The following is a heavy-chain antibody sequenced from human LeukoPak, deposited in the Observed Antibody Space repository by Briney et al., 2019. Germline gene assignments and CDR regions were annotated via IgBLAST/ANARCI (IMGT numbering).Heavy chain of an antibody. D-gene: IGHD2-2*01. CDR3: ARDMEYCSSTSCPRFQH. CDR2: IKQDGSEK. CDR1: GFTFSSYW. Sequence: GGSLRLSCAASGFTFSSYWMSWVRQAPGKGLEWVANIKQDGSEKYYVDSVKGRFTISRDNAKNSLYLQMNSLRAEDTAVYYCARDMEYCSSTSCPRFQHWGQGTLVTVSS. V-gene: IGHV3-7*01. J-gene: IGHJ1*01.